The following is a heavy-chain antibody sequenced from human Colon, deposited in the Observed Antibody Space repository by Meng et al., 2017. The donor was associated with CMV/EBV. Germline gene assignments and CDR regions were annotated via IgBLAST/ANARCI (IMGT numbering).Heavy chain of an antibody. CDR3: AKRYTDNWYYFGY. V-gene: IGHV3-30*12. J-gene: IGHJ4*02. Sequence: GESLKISCAASGFTLSTYGMHWVRQAPGKGLEWVAVISFDGSNKYYADSRFTISRDNSKNTLSLQMNSLRVEDTAIYYCAKRYTDNWYYFGYWGQGTLVTVSS. CDR2: ISFDGSNK. D-gene: IGHD1-1*01. CDR1: GFTLSTYG.